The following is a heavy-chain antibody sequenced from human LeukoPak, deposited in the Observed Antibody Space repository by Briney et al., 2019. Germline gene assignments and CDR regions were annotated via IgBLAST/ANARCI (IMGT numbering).Heavy chain of an antibody. V-gene: IGHV4-4*09. J-gene: IGHJ4*02. CDR1: GGSITSHY. Sequence: SEALCLTCAVSGGSITSHYWSWIRQAPGKGLEWIGYIYPSRSTNYNPSLKSRITMSVDTSKKQYPLKLSSVTAADTAMYYCAVYTSSGFDSWGQGTLVTVSS. CDR3: AVYTSSGFDS. D-gene: IGHD6-19*01. CDR2: IYPSRST.